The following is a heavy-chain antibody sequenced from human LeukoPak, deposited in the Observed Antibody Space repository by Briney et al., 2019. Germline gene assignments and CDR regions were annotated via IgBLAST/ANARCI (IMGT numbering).Heavy chain of an antibody. Sequence: GASVKVSCKASGYTFTSYGISWVRQAPGQGLEWMGWIGAYNGNTNYAQTLQGRVTMTTDTSTSTAYMELRSLRSDDTAVYYCARAESPYYLAAENYWGQGTLVTVSS. CDR3: ARAESPYYLAAENY. J-gene: IGHJ4*02. CDR1: GYTFTSYG. CDR2: IGAYNGNT. D-gene: IGHD6-13*01. V-gene: IGHV1-18*01.